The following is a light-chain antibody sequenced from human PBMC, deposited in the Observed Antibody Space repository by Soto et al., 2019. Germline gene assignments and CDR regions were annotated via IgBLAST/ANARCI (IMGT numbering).Light chain of an antibody. CDR2: LGY. CDR1: RSLLKANGYTY. V-gene: IGKV2-28*01. J-gene: IGKJ1*01. CDR3: MQTLERGT. Sequence: DIVMTQSPLSLTVTPGEPASISCGSSRSLLKANGYTYFHWFLQKPGQSPQLLIYLGYTQAPRVPDRFSGTGPGTHFTLEISSVEADDVEVYDCMQTLERGTFGQGTKLEIK.